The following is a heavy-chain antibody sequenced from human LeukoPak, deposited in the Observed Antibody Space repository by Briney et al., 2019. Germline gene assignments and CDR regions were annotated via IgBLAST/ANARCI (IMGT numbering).Heavy chain of an antibody. Sequence: HPGGSLRLSCAASGFTFSSYPMSWVRQAPGKGLEWVSTISGSGAGTYYADSVKGRFTVSRDSSKNTLHLQMNSLRAEDTAVYYCARDLIAATDYWGQGTLVTVSS. D-gene: IGHD6-13*01. CDR2: ISGSGAGT. CDR1: GFTFSSYP. V-gene: IGHV3-23*01. J-gene: IGHJ4*02. CDR3: ARDLIAATDY.